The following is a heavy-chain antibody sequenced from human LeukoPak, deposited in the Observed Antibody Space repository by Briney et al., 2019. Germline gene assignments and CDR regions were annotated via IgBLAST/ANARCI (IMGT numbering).Heavy chain of an antibody. CDR2: INSDGSST. J-gene: IGHJ4*02. Sequence: GGSLRLSCAASGFTFSSYWMHWVRQAPGKGLVWVSRINSDGSSTSYADSVKGRFTISRDNAKNTLYLQMNSLRAEGTAVYYCATLSVVVVPAELNWGQGTLVTVSS. D-gene: IGHD2-15*01. V-gene: IGHV3-74*01. CDR3: ATLSVVVVPAELN. CDR1: GFTFSSYW.